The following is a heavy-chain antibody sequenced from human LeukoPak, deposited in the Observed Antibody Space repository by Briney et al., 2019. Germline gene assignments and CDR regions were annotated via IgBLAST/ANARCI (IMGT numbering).Heavy chain of an antibody. Sequence: GRSLRLSCAASGFTSSSYAMHWVRQAPGKGLEWVAVISYDGSNKYYADSVKGRFTISRDNSKNTLYLQMNSLRAEDTAVYYCARAPRGQLNWFDPWGQGTLVTVSS. CDR1: GFTSSSYA. J-gene: IGHJ5*02. V-gene: IGHV3-30-3*01. CDR2: ISYDGSNK. CDR3: ARAPRGQLNWFDP. D-gene: IGHD1-1*01.